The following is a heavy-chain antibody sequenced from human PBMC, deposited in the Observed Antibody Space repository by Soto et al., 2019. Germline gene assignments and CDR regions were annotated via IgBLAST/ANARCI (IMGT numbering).Heavy chain of an antibody. CDR3: ARDQEGSGSHWLGYYYYGMDV. Sequence: PGGSLRLSCAASGFTFSSYAMHWVRQAPGKGLEWVAVISYDGSNKYYADSVKGRFSISMDNAKNSLYLQMNSLRAEDAAVYYCARDQEGSGSHWLGYYYYGMDVWGQGTTVTVSS. V-gene: IGHV3-30-3*01. CDR2: ISYDGSNK. J-gene: IGHJ6*02. CDR1: GFTFSSYA. D-gene: IGHD3-10*01.